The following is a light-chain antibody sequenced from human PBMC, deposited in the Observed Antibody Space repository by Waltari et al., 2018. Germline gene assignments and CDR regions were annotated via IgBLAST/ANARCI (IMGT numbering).Light chain of an antibody. CDR3: QQYNSWPRT. J-gene: IGKJ1*01. CDR2: GAS. CDR1: QSVSSN. Sequence: EIVMTQSPATLSVSPGERATLSCRASQSVSSNLAWYQQKPGQAPRLLIYGASTRATGIPARLSGSGSGTEFTLTISSLQSEDFVVYYCQQYNSWPRTFGQGTKVEIK. V-gene: IGKV3-15*01.